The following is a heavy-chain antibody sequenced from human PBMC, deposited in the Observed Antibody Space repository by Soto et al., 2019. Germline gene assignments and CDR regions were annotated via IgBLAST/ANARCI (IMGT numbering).Heavy chain of an antibody. CDR3: ARGNYFGPTPGPFDT. D-gene: IGHD3-9*01. Sequence: SVKVSCKASGFTFTSSAMQWVRQARGQRLEWIGWIVVGSGNTNYAQKFQERVTITRDMSTSTAYMELSSLRSDDTAVYYCARGNYFGPTPGPFDTWGQGTMVTVSS. V-gene: IGHV1-58*02. CDR2: IVVGSGNT. J-gene: IGHJ3*02. CDR1: GFTFTSSA.